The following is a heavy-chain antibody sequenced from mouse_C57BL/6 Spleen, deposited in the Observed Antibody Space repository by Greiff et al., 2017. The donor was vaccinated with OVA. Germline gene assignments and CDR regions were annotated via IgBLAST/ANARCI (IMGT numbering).Heavy chain of an antibody. Sequence: EVKLMESGGGLVQPGGSLSLSCAASGFTFTVYYMSWVRQPPGKALEWLGFIRHKANGYTTVYSASVKGRFTISRDNSQSIIYLQMNALRAEDSATYYCARWGGYYGARDYWGQGTSVTVSS. J-gene: IGHJ4*01. D-gene: IGHD2-3*01. V-gene: IGHV7-3*01. CDR2: IRHKANGYTT. CDR1: GFTFTVYY. CDR3: ARWGGYYGARDY.